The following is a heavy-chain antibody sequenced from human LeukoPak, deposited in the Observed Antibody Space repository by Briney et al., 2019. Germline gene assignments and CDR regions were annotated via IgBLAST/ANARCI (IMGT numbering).Heavy chain of an antibody. CDR2: ISGSGSST. V-gene: IGHV3-23*01. J-gene: IGHJ5*02. Sequence: GGSLRLSCAPSGFTFSSCAMSWVGQAPGKGLEWVSGISGSGSSTYHADSVKGRFTISRDNSKNTLYLQMNSLRAEDTAVYYCAKGFVVVVCATQSSWFDPWGQGTLVTVSS. CDR1: GFTFSSCA. CDR3: AKGFVVVVCATQSSWFDP. D-gene: IGHD2-15*01.